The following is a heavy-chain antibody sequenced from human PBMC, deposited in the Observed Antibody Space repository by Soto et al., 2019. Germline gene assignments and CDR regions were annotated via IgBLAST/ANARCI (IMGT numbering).Heavy chain of an antibody. V-gene: IGHV4-4*07. D-gene: IGHD3-22*01. CDR1: GGTISTYF. CDR2: IYTTGST. Sequence: SETLCLTCAASGGTISTYFWSWVRQPAGGGLEWIGRIYTTGSTNYNPSLKSRVAMSLDTSRNQFSLKLSSVTAADTAVYYCAREGGYFDSSGSGVYHYHGVDVWGQGTTVTVSS. CDR3: AREGGYFDSSGSGVYHYHGVDV. J-gene: IGHJ6*02.